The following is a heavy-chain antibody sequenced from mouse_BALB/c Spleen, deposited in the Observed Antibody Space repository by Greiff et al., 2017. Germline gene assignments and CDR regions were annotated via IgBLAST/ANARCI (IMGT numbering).Heavy chain of an antibody. Sequence: EVQLVESGGGLVQPGGSMKLSCVASGFTFSNYWMNWVRQSPEKGLEWVAEIRLKSNNYATHYAESVKGRFTISRDDSKSSVYLQMNNLRAEDTGIYYCTRQGYGSSYPFAYWGQGTLVTVSA. V-gene: IGHV6-6*02. J-gene: IGHJ3*01. D-gene: IGHD1-1*01. CDR1: GFTFSNYW. CDR3: TRQGYGSSYPFAY. CDR2: IRLKSNNYAT.